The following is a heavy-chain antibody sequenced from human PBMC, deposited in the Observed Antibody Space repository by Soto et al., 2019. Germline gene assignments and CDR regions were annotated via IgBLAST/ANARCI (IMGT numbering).Heavy chain of an antibody. CDR3: ARFVYRGVIINYVDY. V-gene: IGHV1-18*01. CDR1: GYTFTSYG. D-gene: IGHD3-10*01. J-gene: IGHJ4*02. Sequence: GASVKVSCKASGYTFTSYGISWVRQAPGQGLEWMGWISAYNGNTNYAQKLQGRVTMTTDTSTSTAYMKLSSVTAADTAVYYCARFVYRGVIINYVDYWGQGTLVTVSS. CDR2: ISAYNGNT.